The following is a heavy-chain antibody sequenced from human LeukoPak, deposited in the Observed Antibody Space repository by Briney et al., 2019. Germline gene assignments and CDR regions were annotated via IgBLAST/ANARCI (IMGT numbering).Heavy chain of an antibody. CDR2: IYTSGST. CDR1: GGSISSGSYY. CDR3: ARDSQSSSWFGVVNWFDP. Sequence: KPSETLSLTCTVSGGSISSGSYYWSWIRQPAGEGLEWIGRIYTSGSTNYNPSLKSRITMSVDTSKNQFSLKLSSVTAADTAVYYCARDSQSSSWFGVVNWFDPWGQGTLVTVSS. V-gene: IGHV4-61*02. D-gene: IGHD6-13*01. J-gene: IGHJ5*02.